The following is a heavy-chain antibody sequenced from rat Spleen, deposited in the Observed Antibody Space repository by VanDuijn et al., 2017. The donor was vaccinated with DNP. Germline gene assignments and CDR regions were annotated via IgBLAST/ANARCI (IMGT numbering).Heavy chain of an antibody. CDR1: GFTFNYYW. CDR3: AREGDY. V-gene: IGHV5-31*01. Sequence: EVQLMESGGDLVQPGRSLKLSCVASGFTFNYYWMTWIRQVPGKGLEWLASISSNGGNTYYPDSVKGRFTISRDNAKDTLYLQMNSLRSEDTATYYCAREGDYWGQGVTVTVSS. CDR2: ISSNGGNT. J-gene: IGHJ2*01.